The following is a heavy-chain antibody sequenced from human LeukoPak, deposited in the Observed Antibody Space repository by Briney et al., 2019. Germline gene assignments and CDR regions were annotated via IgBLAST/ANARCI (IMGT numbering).Heavy chain of an antibody. D-gene: IGHD6-19*01. CDR2: ISGSGSNK. CDR1: GFTFSDYF. V-gene: IGHV3-11*04. Sequence: GGSLRLSCAASGFTFSDYFMTWIRQAPGKGLEWVSYISGSGSNKYYADSVKGRFTISRDNAKNSLYLQMNSLGVEDTAVYYCATSQSSVAGIIGDWGQGTLVTVSS. J-gene: IGHJ4*02. CDR3: ATSQSSVAGIIGD.